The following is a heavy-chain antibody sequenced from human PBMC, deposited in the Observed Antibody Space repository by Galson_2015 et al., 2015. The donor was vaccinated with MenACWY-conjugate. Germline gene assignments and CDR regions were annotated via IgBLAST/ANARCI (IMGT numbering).Heavy chain of an antibody. D-gene: IGHD1-26*01. CDR1: GYSFTNYW. J-gene: IGHJ6*02. CDR2: FNPANSET. Sequence: QSGAEVKKPGESLKISCKGSGYSFTNYWIGWVRQMPGKGLEWKGLFNPANSETRYSPSFQGQVTISADESISTAYLQWTSLKASDTAMYYCAKHPPGGRGLDVWGRGTTVTVSS. CDR3: AKHPPGGRGLDV. V-gene: IGHV5-51*01.